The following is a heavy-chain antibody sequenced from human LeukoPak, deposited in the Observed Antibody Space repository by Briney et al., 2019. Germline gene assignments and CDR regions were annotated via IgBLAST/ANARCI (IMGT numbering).Heavy chain of an antibody. V-gene: IGHV4-39*07. J-gene: IGHJ4*02. CDR1: GGSISSSSYY. CDR3: AVIPRD. Sequence: ETLSLTCTVSGGSISSSSYYWGWIRQPPGKGLEWIGSIYHSGSTYYNPSLKSRVTISVDTSKNQFSLKLSSVTAADTAVYYCAVIPRDWGQGTLVTVSS. CDR2: IYHSGST.